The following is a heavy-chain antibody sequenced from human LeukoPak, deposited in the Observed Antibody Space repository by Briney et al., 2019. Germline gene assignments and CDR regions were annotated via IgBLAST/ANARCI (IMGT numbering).Heavy chain of an antibody. J-gene: IGHJ5*02. Sequence: SETLSLTCAVYGGSFSGYYWSWIRQPPGKGLEWIGEINHSGSTNYNPSLKSRVTISVDTSKNQFSLKLSSVTAADTAVYYCVRGNGHYGSGSYYNFRFDPWGQGTLVTVSS. CDR1: GGSFSGYY. D-gene: IGHD3-10*01. V-gene: IGHV4-34*01. CDR3: VRGNGHYGSGSYYNFRFDP. CDR2: INHSGST.